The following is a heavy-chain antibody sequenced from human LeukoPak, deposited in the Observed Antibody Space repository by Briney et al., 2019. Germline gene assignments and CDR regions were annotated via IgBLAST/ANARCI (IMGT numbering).Heavy chain of an antibody. D-gene: IGHD1-26*01. CDR3: ARGHDYYSEYFQH. Sequence: SQTLPLTCTVSGASIDFESYYWTWVRQSAGKGLEWIGRIDHGGVTNYNPSLQSRVTISLDTSQKQFSLKLSSVTAADTAVYYCARGHDYYSEYFQHWGQGTLVSVSS. J-gene: IGHJ1*01. CDR2: IDHGGVT. CDR1: GASIDFESYY. V-gene: IGHV4-61*02.